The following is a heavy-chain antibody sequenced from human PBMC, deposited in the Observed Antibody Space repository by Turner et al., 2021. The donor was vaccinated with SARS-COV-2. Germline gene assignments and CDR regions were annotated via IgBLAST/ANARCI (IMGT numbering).Heavy chain of an antibody. V-gene: IGHV4-39*01. CDR1: GGSISSSSYY. CDR3: ASPSVDFWSGSYYGMDV. D-gene: IGHD3-3*01. J-gene: IGHJ6*02. CDR2: IYYSGST. Sequence: QLQLQESGPGLVKPSETLSPTCPVSGGSISSSSYYWGWIRQPPGKGLEWIGSIYYSGSTYYNPSLKSRVTISVDTSKNQFSLKLSSVTAADTAVYYCASPSVDFWSGSYYGMDVWGQGTTVTVSS.